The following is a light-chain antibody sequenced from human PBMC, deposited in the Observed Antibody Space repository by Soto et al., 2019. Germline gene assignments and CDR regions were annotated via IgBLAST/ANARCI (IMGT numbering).Light chain of an antibody. V-gene: IGKV2-28*01. J-gene: IGKJ4*01. Sequence: DIVMTQSPLSLPVTPGEPASISCRSSQSLLHSKGYNYLYWYLQKTGQSPQLLIYLGYNLAYGAPDRFCGSCSGTDFTMKISRVVAEDGCGYYCIQALQTPLTFGGGTKVEIK. CDR3: IQALQTPLT. CDR2: LGY. CDR1: QSLLHSKGYNY.